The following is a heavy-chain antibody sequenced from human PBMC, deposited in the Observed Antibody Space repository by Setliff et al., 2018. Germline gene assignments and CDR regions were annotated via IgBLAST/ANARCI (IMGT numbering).Heavy chain of an antibody. CDR3: ARLKYYNSGTYWGNWDYYSGMDV. Sequence: SETLSLTCTVSGDSMSDHHWSWVRQSPGKGLDWIGYISHSGATKYNPSLKSRVAISIDMSKKQFSLELNSVTPADTAKYYCARLKYYNSGTYWGNWDYYSGMDVWGKGTTVTVSS. CDR1: GDSMSDHH. CDR2: ISHSGAT. D-gene: IGHD3-22*01. V-gene: IGHV4-59*11. J-gene: IGHJ6*04.